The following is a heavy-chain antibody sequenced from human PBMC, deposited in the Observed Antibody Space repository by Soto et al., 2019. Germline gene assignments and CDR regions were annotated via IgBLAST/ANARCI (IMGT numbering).Heavy chain of an antibody. Sequence: PVGSLRLSCAASGFTFSSYGMHWVRQAPGKGLEWVAVIWYDGSNKYYADSVKGRFTIPRDNSKNTLYLQMNSLRAEDTAVYYCARDRGYQPYFDYWGQGTLVTVSS. CDR3: ARDRGYQPYFDY. J-gene: IGHJ4*02. D-gene: IGHD2-2*01. V-gene: IGHV3-33*01. CDR1: GFTFSSYG. CDR2: IWYDGSNK.